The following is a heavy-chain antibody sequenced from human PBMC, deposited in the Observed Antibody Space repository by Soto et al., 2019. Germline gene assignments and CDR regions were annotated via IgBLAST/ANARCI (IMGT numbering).Heavy chain of an antibody. CDR1: GVSISSYF. CDR3: ARIGGYHGTLDC. Sequence: SETLSLTCSVSGVSISSYFWSWIRQAPGRGLEWIGYTYHRGSTNYSPSLKSRVAISLDTSENQFSLKVNSVTAADTAVYYCARIGGYHGTLDCWGQGTPVTVSS. V-gene: IGHV4-59*01. D-gene: IGHD2-15*01. J-gene: IGHJ4*02. CDR2: TYHRGST.